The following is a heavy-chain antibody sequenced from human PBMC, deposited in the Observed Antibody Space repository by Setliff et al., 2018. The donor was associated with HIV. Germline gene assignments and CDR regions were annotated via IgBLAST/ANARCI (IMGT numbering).Heavy chain of an antibody. CDR3: SSSLTGDSEPWYFGL. J-gene: IGHJ2*01. V-gene: IGHV4-59*01. CDR2: IYYSGSTSGGT. CDR1: GVSITSYF. Sequence: SETLSLTCNVSGVSITSYFWSWIRQPPGKGLEWIGFIYYSGSTSGGTNYNPSLKSRVTISLDTSKNQLSLNLSSVTAADTAVYYCSSSLTGDSEPWYFGLWGRGTPVTVSS. D-gene: IGHD4-17*01.